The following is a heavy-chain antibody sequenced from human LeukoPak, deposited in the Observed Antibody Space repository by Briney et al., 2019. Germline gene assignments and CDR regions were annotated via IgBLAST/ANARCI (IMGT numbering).Heavy chain of an antibody. J-gene: IGHJ4*02. CDR1: GYTFTSYD. CDR2: MNPNSGNT. V-gene: IGHV1-8*01. D-gene: IGHD3-10*01. Sequence: ASVKVSCKASGYTFTSYDINWVRQATGQGLEWMGWMNPNSGNTGYAQKFQGRVTMTRNTSISTAYMELSSLRSEDTAVYYCARGRGYGSGSYYPQADYWGQGTLVTVSS. CDR3: ARGRGYGSGSYYPQADY.